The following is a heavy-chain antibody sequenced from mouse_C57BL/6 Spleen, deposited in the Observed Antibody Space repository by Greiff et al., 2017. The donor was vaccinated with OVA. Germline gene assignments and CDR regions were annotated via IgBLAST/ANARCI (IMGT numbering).Heavy chain of an antibody. V-gene: IGHV1-26*01. CDR3: AVYYGNGGY. CDR1: GYTFTDYY. CDR2: INPNNGGT. J-gene: IGHJ2*01. D-gene: IGHD2-1*01. Sequence: VQLQQSGPELVKPGASVKISCKASGYTFTDYYMNWVKQSHGKSLEWIGDINPNNGGTSYNQKFKGKATLTVDKSSSTAYMELRSLTSEDSAVYYCAVYYGNGGYWGQGTTLTVSS.